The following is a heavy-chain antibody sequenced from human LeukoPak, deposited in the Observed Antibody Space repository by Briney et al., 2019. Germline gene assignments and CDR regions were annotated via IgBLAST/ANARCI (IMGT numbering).Heavy chain of an antibody. CDR2: ISGSGGST. Sequence: PGGSLRLSCAASGFTFSSYAMSWVRQAPGKGLEWVSAISGSGGSTYYADSVKGRFTISRDNSKNTLYLQMNSLRAEDTAVYYCARVPRRIAAAGTSNWFDPWGQGTLVTVSS. D-gene: IGHD6-13*01. CDR1: GFTFSSYA. CDR3: ARVPRRIAAAGTSNWFDP. J-gene: IGHJ5*02. V-gene: IGHV3-23*01.